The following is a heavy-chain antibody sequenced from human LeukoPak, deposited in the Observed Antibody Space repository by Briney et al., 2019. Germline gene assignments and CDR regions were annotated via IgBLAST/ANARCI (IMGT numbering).Heavy chain of an antibody. CDR1: GGTFSSYS. CDR3: AREGGAFDI. J-gene: IGHJ3*02. V-gene: IGHV1-69*04. Sequence: SVKVSCKASGGTFSSYSISWGRRAPGQGLEWMGRIIPILGIANYAQKLQGRVTMTTDTSTSTAYMELRSLRSDDTAVYYCAREGGAFDIWGQGTMVTVSP. CDR2: IIPILGIA.